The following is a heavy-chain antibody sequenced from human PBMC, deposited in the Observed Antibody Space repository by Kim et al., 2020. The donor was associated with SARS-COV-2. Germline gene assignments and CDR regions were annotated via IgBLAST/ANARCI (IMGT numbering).Heavy chain of an antibody. CDR2: ISNDGSEK. Sequence: GGSLRLSCAASGFTFSNFGMQWVRQAPDKGLEWVAFISNDGSEKSYADSVKGRFTISRDNSQSTLYLQMTSLRGDDTAVYYCVRANYHWFDPWGQGTQVTVSS. J-gene: IGHJ5*02. CDR3: VRANYHWFDP. CDR1: GFTFSNFG. V-gene: IGHV3-30*03. D-gene: IGHD1-7*01.